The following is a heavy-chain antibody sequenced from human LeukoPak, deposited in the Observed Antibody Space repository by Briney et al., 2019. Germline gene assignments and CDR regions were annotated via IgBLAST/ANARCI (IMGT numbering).Heavy chain of an antibody. V-gene: IGHV3-7*01. CDR3: ASASPYYYGIDV. CDR1: GFTFSSSW. CDR2: IKQDGSEK. J-gene: IGHJ6*02. Sequence: GGSLRLSCAASGFTFSSSWMSWVRQAPGKGLEWVANIKQDGSEKYYVDSVKGRFTISRDNAKYSLYLQMNSLRAEDTAVYYCASASPYYYGIDVWGQGTTVTVSS.